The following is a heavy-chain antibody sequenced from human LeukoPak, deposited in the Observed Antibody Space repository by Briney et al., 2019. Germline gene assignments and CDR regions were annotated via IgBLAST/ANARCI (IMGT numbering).Heavy chain of an antibody. V-gene: IGHV1-2*02. CDR1: GYTFTGYY. CDR3: ARGRIVVVPAAGGNIDY. CDR2: INPNSGGT. Sequence: ASVKVSCKASGYTFTGYYMHWVRQAPGQGLEWMGWINPNSGGTNYAQKFQGRVTMTRDTSISTAYMELSRLRSDDTAVYYCARGRIVVVPAAGGNIDYWGQGTLVTVSS. D-gene: IGHD2-2*01. J-gene: IGHJ4*02.